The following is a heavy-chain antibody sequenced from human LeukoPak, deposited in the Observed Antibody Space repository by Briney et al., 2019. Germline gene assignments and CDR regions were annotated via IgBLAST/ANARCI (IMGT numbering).Heavy chain of an antibody. J-gene: IGHJ4*02. CDR2: IWFDGSNI. CDR1: GFNFSSYG. V-gene: IGHV3-33*01. CDR3: ARDSLPMAVTGPFDH. Sequence: GGSLRLSCAASGFNFSSYGMHWVRQAPGKGLEWVTSIWFDGSNIHYADSVEGRVIISRDNSKSALYLQMNSLRAEDTAIYYCARDSLPMAVTGPFDHWGRGALVTVSS. D-gene: IGHD6-19*01.